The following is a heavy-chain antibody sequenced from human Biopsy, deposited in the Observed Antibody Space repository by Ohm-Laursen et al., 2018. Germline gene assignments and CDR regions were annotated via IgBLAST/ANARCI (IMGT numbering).Heavy chain of an antibody. D-gene: IGHD4-23*01. CDR1: GGSFTGHY. J-gene: IGHJ4*02. CDR3: ARGSNDFGGLYFPR. CDR2: ISYTGYT. V-gene: IGHV4-59*11. Sequence: SGTLSLTCTVSGGSFTGHYWSWIRQPPGKGLEWIGHISYTGYTSYNASLKSRVTISVDTSRNHFSLRLSSLTAADTAVYYCARGSNDFGGLYFPRWGQGTLLTVSS.